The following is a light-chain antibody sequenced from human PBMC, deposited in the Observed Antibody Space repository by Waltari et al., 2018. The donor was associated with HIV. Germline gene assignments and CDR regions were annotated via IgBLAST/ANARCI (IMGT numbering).Light chain of an antibody. CDR3: AAWDDSLSGPV. CDR2: MNN. V-gene: IGLV1-47*01. J-gene: IGLJ3*02. Sequence: QSVLTQPPSASGTPGQSVTISCSGSGSNIGSNSVYWYQHLPGTTPKLLIYMNNQRPSGVSDRFSGSKSGTSASLAISGLRSGDEADYYCAAWDDSLSGPVFGGGTKVTVL. CDR1: GSNIGSNS.